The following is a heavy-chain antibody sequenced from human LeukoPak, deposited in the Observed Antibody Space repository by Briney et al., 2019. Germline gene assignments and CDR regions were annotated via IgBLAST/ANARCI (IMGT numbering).Heavy chain of an antibody. CDR3: ASGEVPAATIDY. V-gene: IGHV1-46*01. D-gene: IGHD2-2*01. Sequence: ASVKVSCKASGYTFTSYYMHWVRQAPGQGLEWMGIINPSGGSTGYAQKFQGRVTMTRDTSTSTVYMELSSLRSEDTAVYYCASGEVPAATIDYWGQGTLVTVSS. J-gene: IGHJ4*02. CDR1: GYTFTSYY. CDR2: INPSGGST.